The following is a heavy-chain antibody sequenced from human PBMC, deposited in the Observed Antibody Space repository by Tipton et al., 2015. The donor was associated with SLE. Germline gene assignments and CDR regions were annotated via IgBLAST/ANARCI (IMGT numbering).Heavy chain of an antibody. Sequence: TLSLTCTVSGGSISSGDYYWSWIRQPPGKGLEWIGEINHSGSTNYNPSLKSRVTISVDTSKNQFSLKLSSVTAADTAVYYCARGEVPEDYGSGLYFDYWGRGTLVTVSS. J-gene: IGHJ4*02. V-gene: IGHV4-39*07. D-gene: IGHD3-10*01. CDR3: ARGEVPEDYGSGLYFDY. CDR2: INHSGST. CDR1: GGSISSGDYY.